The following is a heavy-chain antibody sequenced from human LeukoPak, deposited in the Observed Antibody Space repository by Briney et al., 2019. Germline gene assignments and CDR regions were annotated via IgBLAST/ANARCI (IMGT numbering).Heavy chain of an antibody. J-gene: IGHJ4*02. V-gene: IGHV3-49*03. CDR2: IRSKAYGGTT. D-gene: IGHD2-2*01. CDR3: TSTDIVVPAASGSRDY. Sequence: GGSLRLSCTASGFTFGDYAMSWFRQAPGKGLEWGGFIRSKAYGGTTEYAASVKGRFTISRDDSKRIAYLQMNSLKTEDTAVYYCTSTDIVVPAASGSRDYWGQGTLVTVSS. CDR1: GFTFGDYA.